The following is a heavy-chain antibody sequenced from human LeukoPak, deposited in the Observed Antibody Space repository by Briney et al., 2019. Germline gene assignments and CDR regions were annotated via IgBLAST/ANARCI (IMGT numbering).Heavy chain of an antibody. V-gene: IGHV4-59*01. J-gene: IGHJ6*03. CDR3: ARSDSSSWYDYYYYYMDV. CDR2: IYYSGST. CDR1: GGSISSYY. D-gene: IGHD6-13*01. Sequence: SETLSLTCTVSGGSISSYYWSWIRQPPGKGLEWIGYIYYSGSTNYNPSLKSRVTISVDTSKNQFSLKLSSVTAADTAVYYCARSDSSSWYDYYYYYMDVWGKGTTVTVSS.